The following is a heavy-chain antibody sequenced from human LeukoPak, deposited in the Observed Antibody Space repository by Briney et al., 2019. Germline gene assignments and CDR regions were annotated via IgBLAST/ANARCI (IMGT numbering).Heavy chain of an antibody. CDR2: MKPDTGKT. CDR1: GYTFTAYD. CDR3: TRGSLSGSSRDY. Sequence: ASVRVSCKASGYTFTAYDINWVRQATGQGLEWMGWMKPDTGKTGYAQRFQGRVIMTKNTSIDTAYMELSGLSSEDTAVYYCTRGSLSGSSRDYWGQGALVTVSS. D-gene: IGHD1-26*01. V-gene: IGHV1-8*01. J-gene: IGHJ4*02.